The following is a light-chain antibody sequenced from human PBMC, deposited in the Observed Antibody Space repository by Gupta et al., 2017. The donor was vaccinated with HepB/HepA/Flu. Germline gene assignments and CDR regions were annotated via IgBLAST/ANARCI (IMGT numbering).Light chain of an antibody. CDR1: QSISSY. Sequence: DIQMTQSPSSLSASVGDRVTITCRASQSISSYLNWYQQKPGKAPKLLIYAASRLQSGVPSRFSGSGSWTDFTLTISRRQPEAFATYYCQQRDSTPSSFGQATKMQIK. CDR3: QQRDSTPSS. CDR2: AAS. V-gene: IGKV1-39*01. J-gene: IGKJ2*04.